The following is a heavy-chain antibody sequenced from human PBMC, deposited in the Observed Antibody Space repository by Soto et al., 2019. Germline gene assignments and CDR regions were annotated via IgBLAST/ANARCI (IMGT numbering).Heavy chain of an antibody. D-gene: IGHD6-19*01. Sequence: SETLSLTCTVSGDSIMRDSYYWNWIRQHPGKGLEWIGYIYYSGTTAYNPSLKTRVTISPDTSKNQFSLNLSSVTAADTAVYYCASTAHSSGWYSGGFDYWAREPWSPSP. CDR1: GDSIMRDSYY. CDR2: IYYSGTT. V-gene: IGHV4-31*03. CDR3: ASTAHSSGWYSGGFDY. J-gene: IGHJ4*02.